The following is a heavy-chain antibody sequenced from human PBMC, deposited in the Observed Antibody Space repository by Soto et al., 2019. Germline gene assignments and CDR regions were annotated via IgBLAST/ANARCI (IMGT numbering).Heavy chain of an antibody. CDR3: ASDERITIYGVVQNWFAL. Sequence: QVQLVQSAAEVKKPGSSVKVSCKASGGTFSSYAISWVRQAPGQGLEWMGGINPNFGTANYAQKFQGRVTITADEATSTAYMELSSLRYEDTAVYYWASDERITIYGVVQNWFALSGRGRLVAVSS. CDR2: INPNFGTA. D-gene: IGHD3-3*01. CDR1: GGTFSSYA. V-gene: IGHV1-69*01. J-gene: IGHJ5*02.